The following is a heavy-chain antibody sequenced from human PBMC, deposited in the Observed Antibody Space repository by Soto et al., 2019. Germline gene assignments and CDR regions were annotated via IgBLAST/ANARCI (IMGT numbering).Heavy chain of an antibody. CDR2: INHSGST. V-gene: IGHV4-34*01. CDR1: GGSFSGYY. D-gene: IGHD3-10*01. CDR3: ARGNRHYYYGSGSSVYYYYMDV. J-gene: IGHJ6*03. Sequence: SGTLSLTCAVYGGSFSGYYWSWIRQPPGKGLEWIGEINHSGSTNYNPSLKSRVTISVDTSKNQFSLKLSSVTAADTAVYCCARGNRHYYYGSGSSVYYYYMDVWGKGTTVTVSS.